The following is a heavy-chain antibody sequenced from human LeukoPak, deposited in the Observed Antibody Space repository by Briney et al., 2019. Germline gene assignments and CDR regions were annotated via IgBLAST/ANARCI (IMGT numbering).Heavy chain of an antibody. Sequence: GGSLRLSCAASGFTFSNYWMNWVRQAPGEGLEWVAYIKQDGSEKYYLDSVKGRFTISRDNAKNSLYLQMNSLRAEDTAVYYCARRFFDYWGQGTLVTVSS. V-gene: IGHV3-7*01. J-gene: IGHJ4*02. CDR3: ARRFFDY. CDR2: IKQDGSEK. CDR1: GFTFSNYW.